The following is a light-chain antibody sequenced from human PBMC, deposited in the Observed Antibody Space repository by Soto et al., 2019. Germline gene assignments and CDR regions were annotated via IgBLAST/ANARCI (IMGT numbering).Light chain of an antibody. CDR2: GAS. CDR1: QSVSSSY. Sequence: EIVLTQSPGTLSLSPGERATLSGRASQSVSSSYLAWHQQKPGQAPRQLIYGASSRATGIPDRFSGSGSGTDFTLTITRLEPEDFAVYYCQHYRTSFGGGTRVEIK. CDR3: QHYRTS. V-gene: IGKV3-20*01. J-gene: IGKJ4*01.